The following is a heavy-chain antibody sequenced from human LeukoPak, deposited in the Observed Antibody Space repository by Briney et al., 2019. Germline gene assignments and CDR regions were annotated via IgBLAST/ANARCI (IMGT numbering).Heavy chain of an antibody. D-gene: IGHD2-2*01. CDR3: ANMRSSTSRYFDY. V-gene: IGHV3-30*02. J-gene: IGHJ4*02. CDR1: GFTFSNYG. CDR2: IPFDASNK. Sequence: GGSLRLSCAASGFTFSNYGIHWVRQAPGKGLEWVAFIPFDASNKYYADSVKGRFTISRDNSKNTLYLQMNSLRAEDTAVYYCANMRSSTSRYFDYWGQGTPVTVSS.